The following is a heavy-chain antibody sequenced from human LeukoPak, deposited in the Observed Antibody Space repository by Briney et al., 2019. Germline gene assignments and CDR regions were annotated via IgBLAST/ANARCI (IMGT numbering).Heavy chain of an antibody. CDR1: GGSISSSSYY. CDR3: ARHLGYCSSTSCQPYYFDY. D-gene: IGHD2-2*01. J-gene: IGHJ4*02. V-gene: IGHV4-39*01. CDR2: IYYSGST. Sequence: SETLSLTCTVSGGSISSSSYYWGWIGQPPGKGLEWIGSIYYSGSTYYNPSLKSRVTISVDTSKNQFSLKLSSVTAADTAVYYCARHLGYCSSTSCQPYYFDYWGQGTLVTVSS.